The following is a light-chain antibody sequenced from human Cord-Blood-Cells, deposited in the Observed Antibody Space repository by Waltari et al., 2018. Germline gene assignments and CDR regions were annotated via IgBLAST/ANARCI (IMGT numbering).Light chain of an antibody. V-gene: IGLV2-11*01. Sequence: QSALTQPRSVSGSPGQSVTISCTGTSSDVGGYNYVSWYQQHPGKAPKLMIYDVSTRPSGVPDRVSGSKAGNTASLTISGLQAEDEADYYCCSYAGSYTSLYVFGTGTKVTVL. CDR3: CSYAGSYTSLYV. J-gene: IGLJ1*01. CDR1: SSDVGGYNY. CDR2: DVS.